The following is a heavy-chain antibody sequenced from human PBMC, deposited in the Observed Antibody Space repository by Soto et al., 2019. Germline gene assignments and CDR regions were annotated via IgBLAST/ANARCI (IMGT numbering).Heavy chain of an antibody. J-gene: IGHJ4*02. Sequence: QLQLQESGPGLVKPSETLSLICTVSGGSISSSTYYWGWIRQPPGKGLEWIGNISYSGSTYYNPPLESRVTISVDTSKNQFSLKLRSVTAADTAMYFCARHARGSCYSWGQGTLVTVSS. V-gene: IGHV4-39*01. D-gene: IGHD2-15*01. CDR3: ARHARGSCYS. CDR2: ISYSGST. CDR1: GGSISSSTYY.